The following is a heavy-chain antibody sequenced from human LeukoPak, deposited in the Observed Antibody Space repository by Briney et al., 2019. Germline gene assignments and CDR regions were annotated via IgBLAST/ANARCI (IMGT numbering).Heavy chain of an antibody. Sequence: ASVKVSCKASAYTFNNYLLHWVRQAPGQGLEWMGIVDPSGGSTDYAQKFQGRVTMTRDTFTSTVYMELSSLRSEDTAVYHCARDLGLRGVTNWFDPWGQGTLVTVSS. CDR1: AYTFNNYL. CDR3: ARDLGLRGVTNWFDP. J-gene: IGHJ5*02. D-gene: IGHD3-10*01. V-gene: IGHV1-46*02. CDR2: VDPSGGST.